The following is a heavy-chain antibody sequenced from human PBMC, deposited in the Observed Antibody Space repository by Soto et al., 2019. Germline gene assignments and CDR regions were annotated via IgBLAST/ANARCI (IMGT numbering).Heavy chain of an antibody. D-gene: IGHD1-26*01. J-gene: IGHJ6*02. Sequence: GGSLRLSCAASGFTFRSYAMSWVRQAPGKGLEWVSAISGSGSSTYYADSVKGRYINSRDNSKNTLYLQMNSLRAEDTVVYYCAKVGFTNDYYYGMDVWGQGTTVTVSS. V-gene: IGHV3-23*01. CDR2: ISGSGSST. CDR1: GFTFRSYA. CDR3: AKVGFTNDYYYGMDV.